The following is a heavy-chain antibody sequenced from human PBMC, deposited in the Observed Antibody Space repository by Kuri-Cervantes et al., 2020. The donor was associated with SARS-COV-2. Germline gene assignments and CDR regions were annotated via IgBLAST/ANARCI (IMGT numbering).Heavy chain of an antibody. V-gene: IGHV1-69*13. CDR3: ARYYYDSSGPGRWFDP. Sequence: SVKVSCKASGGTFSSYAISWVRQAPGQGLEWMGEIIPIFGIAKYAQKFQGRVTITADESTSTGYMELSSLRSEDTAIYYCARYYYDSSGPGRWFDPWGKGTLVTVSS. D-gene: IGHD3-22*01. CDR1: GGTFSSYA. J-gene: IGHJ5*02. CDR2: IIPIFGIA.